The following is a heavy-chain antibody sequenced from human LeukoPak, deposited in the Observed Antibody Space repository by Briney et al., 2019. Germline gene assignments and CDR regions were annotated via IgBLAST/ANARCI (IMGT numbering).Heavy chain of an antibody. CDR1: GYTFTSYG. Sequence: GASVKVSCKASGYTFTSYGISWVRHAPGQGLEWMGWISAYNANTNYAQKLQGRVTMTTDTSTSTAYMELRSLRSDDTAVYYCARDHKKRSSGWGYYYYYGMDVWGKGTTVTVSS. J-gene: IGHJ6*04. V-gene: IGHV1-18*04. CDR3: ARDHKKRSSGWGYYYYYGMDV. CDR2: ISAYNANT. D-gene: IGHD6-19*01.